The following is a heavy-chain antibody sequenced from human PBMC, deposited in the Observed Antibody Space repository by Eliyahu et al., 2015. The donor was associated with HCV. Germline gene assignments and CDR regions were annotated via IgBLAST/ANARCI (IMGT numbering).Heavy chain of an antibody. D-gene: IGHD6-19*01. J-gene: IGHJ5*02. Sequence: QVQLQESGPGLVKPSETLSLTCSVSGXSIXTYYWSWIRQPPGKGLEWIGYIHYSGSTNHNPSLKSRVTISLDTSKNQFSLNLTSVTAADTAVYYCASGGGGIAVAGTGGWFDPWGQGTLVTVSS. CDR2: IHYSGST. V-gene: IGHV4-59*01. CDR3: ASGGGGIAVAGTGGWFDP. CDR1: GXSIXTYY.